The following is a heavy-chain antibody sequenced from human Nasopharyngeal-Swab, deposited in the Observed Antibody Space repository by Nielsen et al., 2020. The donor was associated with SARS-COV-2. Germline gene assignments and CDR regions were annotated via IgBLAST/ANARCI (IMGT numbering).Heavy chain of an antibody. CDR2: VFYTGTT. J-gene: IGHJ5*02. V-gene: IGHV4-39*05. D-gene: IGHD3-22*01. CDR3: APNYYDGSGYYYWFDP. Sequence: SETPSLTCTVSGVSISSTSYFWAWIRQPPGKGLEWIGNVFYTGTTYFNPSLRSRVTMSVDTSKNQFSLNLHSVTAADTAVYYCAPNYYDGSGYYYWFDPWGRGTLVTVSS. CDR1: GVSISSTSYF.